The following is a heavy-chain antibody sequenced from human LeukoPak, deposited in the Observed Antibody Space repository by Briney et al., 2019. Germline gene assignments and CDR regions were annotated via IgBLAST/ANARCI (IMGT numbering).Heavy chain of an antibody. D-gene: IGHD2-15*01. CDR1: GFIFSRYA. CDR3: AKDTQGGDY. J-gene: IGHJ4*01. Sequence: RSGRSLRPSCAAFGFIFSRYAMSWARQAAGKGRGWVSASSGSGGSTYDVDSVKVRFTISKDNSQSALYQQMNSLRAEDTAVYYCAKDTQGGDYWGQRALGTVSS. V-gene: IGHV3-23*01. CDR2: SSGSGGST.